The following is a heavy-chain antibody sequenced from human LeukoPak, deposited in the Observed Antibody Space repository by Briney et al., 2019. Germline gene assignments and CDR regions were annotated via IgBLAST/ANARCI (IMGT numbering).Heavy chain of an antibody. CDR3: AGANFLYCSSSTCLFDY. J-gene: IGHJ4*02. D-gene: IGHD2-2*01. CDR1: GYTFTDYY. V-gene: IGHV1-2*02. Sequence: ALVKVSCKASGYTFTDYYMHWVRQAPGQGFEWMGWINPNDGDTNYAQKFQGRVTMTRDTSISTAHMEVSRLRSDDTAVYYCAGANFLYCSSSTCLFDYWGQGTLVTVSS. CDR2: INPNDGDT.